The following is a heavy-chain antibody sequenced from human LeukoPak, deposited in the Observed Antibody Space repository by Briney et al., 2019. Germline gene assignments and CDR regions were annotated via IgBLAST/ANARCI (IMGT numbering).Heavy chain of an antibody. CDR1: GFTFSSYE. V-gene: IGHV3-48*03. Sequence: GGSLRLSCAAPGFTFSSYEMNWVRQAPGKGLEWVSYISSSGSTIYYADSVKGRFTISRDNSKNTLYLQMNSLRAEDTAVYYCAHGTVYQLDYWGQGTLVTVSS. CDR2: ISSSGSTI. CDR3: AHGTVYQLDY. J-gene: IGHJ4*02. D-gene: IGHD2-2*01.